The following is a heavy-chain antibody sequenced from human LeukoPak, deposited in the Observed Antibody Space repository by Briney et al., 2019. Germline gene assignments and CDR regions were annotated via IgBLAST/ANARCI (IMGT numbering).Heavy chain of an antibody. Sequence: GGSPRLSCAASGFTFSNFAMSWVRQAPGKRLEWVSTICGSSVGTYYADSVKGRFTISRDSSKNTLYLQMNSLRVEDTAVYYCAKAETTGGSCYSPSDFWGQGTLVTVSS. CDR1: GFTFSNFA. CDR3: AKAETTGGSCYSPSDF. CDR2: ICGSSVGT. D-gene: IGHD2-15*01. V-gene: IGHV3-23*01. J-gene: IGHJ4*02.